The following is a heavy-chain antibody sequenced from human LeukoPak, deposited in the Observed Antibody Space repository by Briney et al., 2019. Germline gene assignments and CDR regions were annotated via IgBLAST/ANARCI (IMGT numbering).Heavy chain of an antibody. V-gene: IGHV4-61*02. CDR2: IYTSGST. CDR3: ATGVTAAGHFDH. CDR1: GGSISSSSYY. Sequence: PSETMSLTCTVSGGSISSSSYYSSWIRHPAGKGLGWIGRIYTSGSTTYNPSLKSRVTISVDTSKNQFSLILSSVTATDTALCYCATGVTAAGHFDHWGQDTLVTVSS. J-gene: IGHJ4*02. D-gene: IGHD6-13*01.